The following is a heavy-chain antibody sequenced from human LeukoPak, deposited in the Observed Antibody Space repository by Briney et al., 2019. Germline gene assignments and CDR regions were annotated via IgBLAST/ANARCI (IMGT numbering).Heavy chain of an antibody. J-gene: IGHJ4*02. D-gene: IGHD1-26*01. V-gene: IGHV3-23*01. CDR2: TSDRGDYT. CDR3: AKKAQYNGNYPLDY. Sequence: GRSLRLSCAASGFTFTSYSMSWVRQAPGKGLEWVSGTSDRGDYTYYADSVKGRFTISRDNSKNTLYLQMNSLRAEDTALYFCAKKAQYNGNYPLDYWGQGTLVTVSS. CDR1: GFTFTSYS.